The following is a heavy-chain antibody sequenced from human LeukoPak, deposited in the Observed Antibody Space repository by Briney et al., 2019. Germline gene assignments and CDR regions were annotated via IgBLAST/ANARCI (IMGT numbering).Heavy chain of an antibody. CDR3: AKDEGSGWYYFDY. D-gene: IGHD6-19*01. CDR1: GFTFSTYP. V-gene: IGHV3-23*01. J-gene: IGHJ4*02. CDR2: ISGSGGST. Sequence: PGGSLRLSCAGSGFTFSTYPMSWVRQAPGKGLEWVSGISGSGGSTYYADSVKGRFTISRDISKNTLYLQMNSLRAEDTAVYYCAKDEGSGWYYFDYWGQGSLVTVSS.